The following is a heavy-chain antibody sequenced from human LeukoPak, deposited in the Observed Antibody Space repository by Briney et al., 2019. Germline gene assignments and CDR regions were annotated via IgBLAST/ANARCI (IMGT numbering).Heavy chain of an antibody. D-gene: IGHD3-10*01. J-gene: IGHJ4*02. V-gene: IGHV3-66*01. CDR3: ARGAVLLWFGELDY. Sequence: GGSLRLSCAASGFTVSSNYMSWVRQAPGKGLEWVSVIYSGGSTYYADSVKGRFTISRDNSKNTLYLQMNSLRAADAAVYYCARGAVLLWFGELDYWGQGTLVTVSS. CDR1: GFTVSSNY. CDR2: IYSGGST.